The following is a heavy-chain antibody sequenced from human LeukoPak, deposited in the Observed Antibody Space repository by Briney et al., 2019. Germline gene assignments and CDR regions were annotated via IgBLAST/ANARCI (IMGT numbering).Heavy chain of an antibody. CDR3: TRDSGTYNWLDP. D-gene: IGHD1-26*01. CDR1: GFTFSDSA. CDR2: IDRKVKSYAT. J-gene: IGHJ5*02. V-gene: IGHV3-73*01. Sequence: TGGSLRLSCAASGFTFSDSAIHWVRQASGKGLEWIGLIDRKVKSYATACAASVRGRFTISRDDSKNTAYLQMDSLKTEDTALYYCTRDSGTYNWLDPWGQGTLVTVSS.